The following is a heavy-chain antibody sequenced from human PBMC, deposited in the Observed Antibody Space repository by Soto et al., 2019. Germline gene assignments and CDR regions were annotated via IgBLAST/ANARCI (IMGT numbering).Heavy chain of an antibody. D-gene: IGHD3-10*01. Sequence: GGSLRLSCAASGFTFSSYGMHWVRQAPGKGLEWVAVISFDGSNKYYADSLKGRFTISRDNSKSTLYLQMNSLRAEDTAVYYCANPGDVSYYGSGSLDHWGQGTLVTVSS. J-gene: IGHJ4*02. CDR1: GFTFSSYG. V-gene: IGHV3-30*18. CDR3: ANPGDVSYYGSGSLDH. CDR2: ISFDGSNK.